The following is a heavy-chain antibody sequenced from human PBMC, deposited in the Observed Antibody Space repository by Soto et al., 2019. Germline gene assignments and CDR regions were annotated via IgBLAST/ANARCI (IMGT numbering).Heavy chain of an antibody. CDR1: GGSISSYY. J-gene: IGHJ4*02. D-gene: IGHD2-15*01. V-gene: IGHV4-59*12. CDR3: ARVPYCSGGSCYSGSSEYYFDY. CDR2: IYYSGST. Sequence: SETLSLTCTVSGGSISSYYWSWIRQPPGKGLEWIGYIYYSGSTNYNPSLKSRVTISVDTSKNQFSLKLSSVTAADTAVYYCARVPYCSGGSCYSGSSEYYFDYWGQGTLVSVSS.